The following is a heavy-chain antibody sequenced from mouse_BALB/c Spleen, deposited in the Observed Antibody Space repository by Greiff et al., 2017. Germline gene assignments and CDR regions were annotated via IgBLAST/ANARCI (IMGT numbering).Heavy chain of an antibody. J-gene: IGHJ4*01. Sequence: VQLKEPGAELVRSGASVKLSCTASGFNIKDYYMHWVKQRPEQGLEWIGWIDPENGDTEYAPKFQGKATMTADTSSNTAYLQLSSLTSEDTAVYYCNARSTMIRDYAMDYWGQGTSVTVSS. V-gene: IGHV14-4*02. D-gene: IGHD2-4*01. CDR1: GFNIKDYY. CDR2: IDPENGDT. CDR3: NARSTMIRDYAMDY.